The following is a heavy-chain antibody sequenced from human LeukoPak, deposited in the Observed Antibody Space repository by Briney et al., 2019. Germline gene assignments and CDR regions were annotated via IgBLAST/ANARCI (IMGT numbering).Heavy chain of an antibody. Sequence: GGSLRLSCAASGFTFSGSAMHWVRQASGKGLEWVGRIRSKTHNYATAYAASVKGRFTISRDDSKNTAYLQINSLKTEDTAVYYCTRLPYCSSTSCLFDYWGQGTLVTVSS. V-gene: IGHV3-73*01. CDR1: GFTFSGSA. CDR3: TRLPYCSSTSCLFDY. CDR2: IRSKTHNYAT. D-gene: IGHD2-2*01. J-gene: IGHJ4*02.